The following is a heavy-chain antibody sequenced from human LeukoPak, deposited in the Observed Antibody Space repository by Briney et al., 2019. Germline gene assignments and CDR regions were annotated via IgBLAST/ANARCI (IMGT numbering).Heavy chain of an antibody. Sequence: GGSLRLSCAASGFTFSSYNMNWVRQAPGKGLEWVSAISSSGGSTYYADSVKGRFTISRDNSKNTLYLQMNSLRAEDTAVYYCATYSRGDYYFYYGLDVWGQGTTVTVTS. CDR2: ISSSGGST. V-gene: IGHV3-23*01. CDR3: ATYSRGDYYFYYGLDV. CDR1: GFTFSSYN. J-gene: IGHJ6*02. D-gene: IGHD6-13*01.